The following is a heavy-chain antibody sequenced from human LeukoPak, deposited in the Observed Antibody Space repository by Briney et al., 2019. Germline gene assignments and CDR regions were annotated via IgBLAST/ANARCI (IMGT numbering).Heavy chain of an antibody. CDR3: ARPKQQMVPSYEY. CDR1: GFTFSSYP. D-gene: IGHD6-13*01. V-gene: IGHV3-30-3*01. J-gene: IGHJ4*02. CDR2: ISYDGSTK. Sequence: AGGSLRLSCAASGFTFSSYPMHWVRQAPGKGLEWVALISYDGSTKYYADSVEGRFTISRDNSKNTLYLQVDSLRAEDTAVYYCARPKQQMVPSYEYWGQGTLVTVSS.